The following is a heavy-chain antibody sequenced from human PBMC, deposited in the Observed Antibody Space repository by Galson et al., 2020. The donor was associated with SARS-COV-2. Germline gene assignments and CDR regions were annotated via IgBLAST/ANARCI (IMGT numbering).Heavy chain of an antibody. CDR1: GFTFSSNW. J-gene: IGHJ4*02. Sequence: GESLKISCAASGFTFSSNWMSWVRQAPGKGLEWVANIKQDGSDRYYVDSVKGRFTISSDYPKNSMYLQMNSLRVEDTAMYYCARDQDGYNDFWGRGTLVTVSS. D-gene: IGHD5-18*01. CDR3: ARDQDGYNDF. CDR2: IKQDGSDR. V-gene: IGHV3-7*03.